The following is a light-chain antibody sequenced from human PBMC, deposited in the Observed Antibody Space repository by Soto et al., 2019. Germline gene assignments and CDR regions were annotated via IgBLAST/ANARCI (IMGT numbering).Light chain of an antibody. V-gene: IGKV1-39*01. CDR2: AAS. Sequence: DIQMTQSQSSLSASVGDRFTITCRANQSISSYLNWYQQKPGKAPKLLIYAASSLQSGVPSRFSGSGSGTDFPLTISRLQPEDFATYYCQQSYSTPSWTFGHGTKVEIK. CDR1: QSISSY. J-gene: IGKJ1*01. CDR3: QQSYSTPSWT.